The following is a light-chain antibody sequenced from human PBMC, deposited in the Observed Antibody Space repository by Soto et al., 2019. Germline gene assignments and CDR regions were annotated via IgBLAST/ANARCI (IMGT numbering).Light chain of an antibody. CDR1: SSDVGGYNY. Sequence: QSALTQPPAASGSPGQSGTISCTGTSSDVGGYNYVSWYQQHPGKAPQLMIYEVSKRPSGVPDRFSGSKSGNTASLTVSGLQAEDEADYYCSSYAGSHNYVFGTGTKVTVL. CDR3: SSYAGSHNYV. CDR2: EVS. V-gene: IGLV2-8*01. J-gene: IGLJ1*01.